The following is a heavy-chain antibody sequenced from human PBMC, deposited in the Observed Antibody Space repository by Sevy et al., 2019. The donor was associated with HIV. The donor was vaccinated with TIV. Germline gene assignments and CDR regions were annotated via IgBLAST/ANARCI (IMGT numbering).Heavy chain of an antibody. J-gene: IGHJ4*02. Sequence: GGSLRLSCAASGFTFEDYAMHWVRQAPGKGLEWVSGISWNSGTIGYADSVKGLFTISRDNAKNSLYLQMNSLRGEDTALYYCAKGASGSYYRDFDYWGQGTLVTVSS. CDR3: AKGASGSYYRDFDY. D-gene: IGHD3-10*01. V-gene: IGHV3-9*01. CDR1: GFTFEDYA. CDR2: ISWNSGTI.